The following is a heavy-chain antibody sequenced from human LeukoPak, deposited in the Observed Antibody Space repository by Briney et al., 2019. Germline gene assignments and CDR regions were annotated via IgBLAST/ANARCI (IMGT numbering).Heavy chain of an antibody. Sequence: GGSLILFCATCGFTFSFYVLHRVAQAPGKGLEWVAVIWYDGSKKYYADSVKGRFAISRDNSKNTLYQQMNSLRAEDTALYYCARDYYCPGSPGCHHGMDVWGQGTTVIVSS. V-gene: IGHV3-33*01. CDR2: IWYDGSKK. CDR1: GFTFSFYV. D-gene: IGHD3-10*01. J-gene: IGHJ6*02. CDR3: ARDYYCPGSPGCHHGMDV.